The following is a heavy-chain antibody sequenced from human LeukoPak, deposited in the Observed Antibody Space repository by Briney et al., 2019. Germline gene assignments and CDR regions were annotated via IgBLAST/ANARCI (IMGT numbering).Heavy chain of an antibody. Sequence: ASVKVSCKASAYTFTSYYMHWVRQAPGQGLEWMGIINPSGGSTSYAQKFQGRVTMTRDMSTSTVYMELSSLRSEDTAVYYCATGSYSWGAFDIWGQGTMVTVSS. CDR1: AYTFTSYY. CDR2: INPSGGST. J-gene: IGHJ3*02. D-gene: IGHD1-26*01. V-gene: IGHV1-46*01. CDR3: ATGSYSWGAFDI.